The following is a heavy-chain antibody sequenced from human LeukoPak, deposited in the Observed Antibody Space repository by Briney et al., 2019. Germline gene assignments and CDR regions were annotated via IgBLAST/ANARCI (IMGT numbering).Heavy chain of an antibody. CDR2: TSSDGSSK. Sequence: GGSLRLSCATSGFTLSSFAMHWVRQAPGKGLEWVAVTSSDGSSKYYADSVKGRFTLSRDNSKNTLSLQMNSLRGEDTAVYYCATEGRGLYYYGMGVWGQGTTVTVSS. V-gene: IGHV3-30-3*02. J-gene: IGHJ6*02. D-gene: IGHD1-26*01. CDR1: GFTLSSFA. CDR3: ATEGRGLYYYGMGV.